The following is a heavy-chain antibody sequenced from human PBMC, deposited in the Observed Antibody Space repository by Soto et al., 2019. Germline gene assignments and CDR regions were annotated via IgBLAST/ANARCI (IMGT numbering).Heavy chain of an antibody. D-gene: IGHD3-3*01. CDR3: AKDSDFWTFFDAFDI. Sequence: AGGSLRLSCAASGFTFSSYAMSWVRQAPWKGLEWVSAISGSGGSTYYADSVKGRFTISRDNSKNTLYLQMNSLRAEDTAVYYCAKDSDFWTFFDAFDIWGQGTMVTVSS. J-gene: IGHJ3*02. V-gene: IGHV3-23*01. CDR2: ISGSGGST. CDR1: GFTFSSYA.